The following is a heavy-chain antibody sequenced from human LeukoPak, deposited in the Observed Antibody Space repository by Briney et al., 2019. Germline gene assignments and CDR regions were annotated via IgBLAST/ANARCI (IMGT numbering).Heavy chain of an antibody. D-gene: IGHD3-22*01. V-gene: IGHV3-11*03. CDR3: TTALFYYYDSSGSNLDAFDI. CDR1: GFTFSDYY. Sequence: GGSLRLSCAASGFTFSDYYMSWIRQAPGKGLEWVSYISSSSSYTNYADSVKGRFTISRDNAKNSLYLEMNSLRAEDTAVYYWTTALFYYYDSSGSNLDAFDIWGQGTMVTVSS. J-gene: IGHJ3*02. CDR2: ISSSSSYT.